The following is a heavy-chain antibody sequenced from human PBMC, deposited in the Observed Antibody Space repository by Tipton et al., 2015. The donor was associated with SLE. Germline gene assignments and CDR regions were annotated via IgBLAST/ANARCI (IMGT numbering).Heavy chain of an antibody. J-gene: IGHJ3*01. V-gene: IGHV3-9*01. CDR1: GFTFDGYA. D-gene: IGHD2-15*01. CDR3: VKGGSLDSDGNFYDAFDV. CDR2: ISWNSEII. Sequence: RSLRLSCAASGFTFDGYAMHWVRQAPGKGLEWVSGISWNSEIIGYGDSVKGRFIMSRDNAKNSLHLQVNNVRAEDTALYYCVKGGSLDSDGNFYDAFDVWGQGTMVTVSS.